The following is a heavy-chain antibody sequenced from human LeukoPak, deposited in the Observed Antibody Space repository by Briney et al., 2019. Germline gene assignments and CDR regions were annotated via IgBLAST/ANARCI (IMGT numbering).Heavy chain of an antibody. CDR3: AKDSRYYDSSGTPANDY. CDR2: ISGSGGST. V-gene: IGHV3-23*01. J-gene: IGHJ4*02. D-gene: IGHD3-22*01. Sequence: GGSLRLSCEASGFTFSSYAMSWVRQAPGKGLEWVSAISGSGGSTYYADSVKGRFTISRDNSKNTLYLQMNSLRAEDTAVYYCAKDSRYYDSSGTPANDYWGQGTLVTVSS. CDR1: GFTFSSYA.